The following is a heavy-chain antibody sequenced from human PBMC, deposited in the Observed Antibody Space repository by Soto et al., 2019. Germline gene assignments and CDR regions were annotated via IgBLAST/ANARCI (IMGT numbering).Heavy chain of an antibody. CDR2: ISSSSSYI. Sequence: GSLRLSCAASGFTFSSYSMNWVRQAPGKGLEWVSSISSSSSYIYYADSVKGRFTISRDNAKNSLYLQMNSLRAEDTAVYYCARDRDSGIHYYYYGMDVWGQGTTVTVSS. CDR3: ARDRDSGIHYYYYGMDV. V-gene: IGHV3-21*01. J-gene: IGHJ6*02. D-gene: IGHD2-21*02. CDR1: GFTFSSYS.